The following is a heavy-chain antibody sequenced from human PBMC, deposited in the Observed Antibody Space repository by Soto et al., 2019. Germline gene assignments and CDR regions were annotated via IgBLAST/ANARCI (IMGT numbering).Heavy chain of an antibody. V-gene: IGHV1-69*06. CDR2: VIPMFLKP. CDR1: GGMFDTYA. D-gene: IGHD3-16*01. Sequence: SVKVSCKASGGMFDTYAISWVRQAPGQGLEWMGGVIPMFLKPNYAQKFQGRVTITADKSTNTVYMEMNSLMSEDTAVYYCVRGGGEMANPPPYLYWGQGTQVTVSS. J-gene: IGHJ4*02. CDR3: VRGGGEMANPPPYLY.